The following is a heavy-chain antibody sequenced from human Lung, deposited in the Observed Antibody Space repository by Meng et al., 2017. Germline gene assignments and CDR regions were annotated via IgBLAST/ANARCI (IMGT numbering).Heavy chain of an antibody. D-gene: IGHD4-11*01. V-gene: IGHV4-34*01. CDR2: INHSGST. CDR1: GGSFSEYY. Sequence: VQLQQWGAGLLKPSETLSLTCGVSGGSFSEYYWSWIRQPPGKGLEWIGEINHSGSTNYNPSLESRATISVDTSQNNLSLKLSSVTAADSAVYYCARGPTTMAHDFDYWGQGTLVTVSS. J-gene: IGHJ4*02. CDR3: ARGPTTMAHDFDY.